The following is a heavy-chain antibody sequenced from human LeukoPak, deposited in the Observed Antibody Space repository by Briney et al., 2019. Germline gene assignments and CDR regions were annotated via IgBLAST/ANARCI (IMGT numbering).Heavy chain of an antibody. CDR2: ISYDGSNK. Sequence: GGSLRLSCAASGFTFSSYAMHWVRQAPGKGLEWVAVISYDGSNKYYADSVKGRFTISRDNSKNTLYLQMNSLRAEDTAVYYCAREQTCGESWFDPWGQGTLVTVSS. V-gene: IGHV3-30-3*01. CDR1: GFTFSSYA. D-gene: IGHD3-10*01. J-gene: IGHJ5*02. CDR3: AREQTCGESWFDP.